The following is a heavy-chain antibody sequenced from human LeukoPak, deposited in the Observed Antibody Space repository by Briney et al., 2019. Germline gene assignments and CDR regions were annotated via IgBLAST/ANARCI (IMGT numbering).Heavy chain of an antibody. CDR3: ARDYSGKSYFDY. Sequence: SETLSLTCTVSGGSISRYYWSWIRQPPGKGLEWIGYIDYSGNTKNNPSLKSRVTISVDTSKDQFSLKLNSVTAADTAVYYCARDYSGKSYFDYWGQGTLVTVFS. V-gene: IGHV4-59*01. CDR2: IDYSGNT. J-gene: IGHJ4*02. CDR1: GGSISRYY. D-gene: IGHD4-23*01.